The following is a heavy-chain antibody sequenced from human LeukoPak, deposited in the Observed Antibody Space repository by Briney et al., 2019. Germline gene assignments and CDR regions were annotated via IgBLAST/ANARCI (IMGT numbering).Heavy chain of an antibody. D-gene: IGHD6-19*01. CDR3: ARERKRLVHRKSDYGMDV. J-gene: IGHJ6*02. V-gene: IGHV4-34*01. CDR1: GGSFSGYY. Sequence: SETLSLTCAVYGGSFSGYYWSWIRQPPGQGLGWSGEINHSGSTNYNPSLKSRVTISVDTSKNQFSLKLSSVTAADTAVYYCARERKRLVHRKSDYGMDVWGQGTTVTVSS. CDR2: INHSGST.